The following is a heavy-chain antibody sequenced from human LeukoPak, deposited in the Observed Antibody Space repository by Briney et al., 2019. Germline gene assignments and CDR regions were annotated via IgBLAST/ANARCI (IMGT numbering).Heavy chain of an antibody. CDR1: GFTFSTYA. Sequence: KAGGSVRLSCAASGFTFSTYAMHWVRQAPGKGLEWVAVISYDGSNKYYADSVKGRFTISRDNSKNTLYLQMNSLRAEDTAVYYCARDDLWGPGTLVTVSS. J-gene: IGHJ4*02. CDR2: ISYDGSNK. V-gene: IGHV3-30-3*01. CDR3: ARDDL.